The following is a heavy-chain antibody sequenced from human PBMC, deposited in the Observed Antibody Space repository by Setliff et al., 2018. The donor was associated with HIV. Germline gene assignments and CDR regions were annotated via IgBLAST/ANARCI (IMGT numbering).Heavy chain of an antibody. J-gene: IGHJ6*03. Sequence: PSETLSLTCAVYGGSFSDYYWSWIRQPPGKGLEWIGEINHSGRTIQSPSLGSRVTISIDTSKNQFSLKLSSVSAADTAVYYCARVSKTYWYSIPRDYYYYMDVWGKGTTVTVSS. V-gene: IGHV4-34*01. CDR3: ARVSKTYWYSIPRDYYYYMDV. CDR2: INHSGRT. CDR1: GGSFSDYY. D-gene: IGHD2-8*02.